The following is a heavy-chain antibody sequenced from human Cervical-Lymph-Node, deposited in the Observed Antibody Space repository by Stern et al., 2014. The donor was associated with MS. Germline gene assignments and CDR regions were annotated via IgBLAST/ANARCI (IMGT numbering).Heavy chain of an antibody. CDR2: IGTSGDT. CDR3: ARAPRKSYDGMDV. D-gene: IGHD1-14*01. CDR1: GFAFSRFD. V-gene: IGHV3-13*01. J-gene: IGHJ6*02. Sequence: DVQLVESGGGLMQPGGSLRLSCVASGFAFSRFDIHWVRQVAGRRLAWVSSIGTSGDTYYPDSVKGRFTISRENAKNSVYLQMNSLRAGDTAVYFCARAPRKSYDGMDVWGQGTTVIVSS.